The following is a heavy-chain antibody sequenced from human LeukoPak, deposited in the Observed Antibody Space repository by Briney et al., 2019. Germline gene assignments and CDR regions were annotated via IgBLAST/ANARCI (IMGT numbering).Heavy chain of an antibody. J-gene: IGHJ4*02. CDR3: AGGRGSSSWMYFDY. CDR2: INHSGST. Sequence: SETLSLTCAVYGGSFSGYYWSWIRQPPGKGLEWIGEINHSGSTNYNPSLKSRVTISVDTSKNQFSLKLSSVTAADTAVYYCAGGRGSSSWMYFDYWGQGTPVTVSS. D-gene: IGHD6-13*01. CDR1: GGSFSGYY. V-gene: IGHV4-34*01.